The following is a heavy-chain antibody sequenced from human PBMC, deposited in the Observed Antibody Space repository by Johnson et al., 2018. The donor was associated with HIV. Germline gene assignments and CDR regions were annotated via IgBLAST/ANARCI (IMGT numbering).Heavy chain of an antibody. CDR3: ARELPSYDIFTGPGAFDI. CDR2: ISYDGSNK. J-gene: IGHJ3*02. V-gene: IGHV3-30*04. D-gene: IGHD3-9*01. CDR1: GFTFSSYA. Sequence: QVQLVESGGGLVQPGGSLRLSCEASGFTFSSYAMHWVRQAPGKGLEWVAVISYDGSNKYYADSVKGRFTISRDNSKNTLYLQMNSLRAEDTAVYYCARELPSYDIFTGPGAFDIWGQGTMVTVSS.